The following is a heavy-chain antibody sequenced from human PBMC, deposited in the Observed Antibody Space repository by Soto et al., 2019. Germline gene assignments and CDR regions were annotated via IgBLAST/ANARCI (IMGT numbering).Heavy chain of an antibody. V-gene: IGHV3-30*18. CDR2: ISYDGSNK. CDR1: GFTFSSYG. CDR3: AKALEDSSGWYYYYYYGMDV. J-gene: IGHJ6*02. Sequence: PGGSLRLSCAASGFTFSSYGMHWVRQAPGKGLEWVAVISYDGSNKYYADSVKGRFTISRDNSKNTLYLQMNSLRAEDTAVYYCAKALEDSSGWYYYYYYGMDVWGQGTTVTVSS. D-gene: IGHD6-19*01.